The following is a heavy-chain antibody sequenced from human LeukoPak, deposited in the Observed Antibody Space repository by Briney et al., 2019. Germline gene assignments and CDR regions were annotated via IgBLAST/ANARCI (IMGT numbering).Heavy chain of an antibody. CDR2: IYIGGST. J-gene: IGHJ6*02. V-gene: IGHV3-66*01. CDR3: ARGGTTYSYYYFGMDV. Sequence: PGGSLRLSCAASGFTVNSNYMSWVRQAPGKGLEWASLIYIGGSTYYADSVKGRFTISRDNSENTLYLQMNSLRAEDTAVYYCARGGTTYSYYYFGMDVWGQGTTVTVSS. D-gene: IGHD1-7*01. CDR1: GFTVNSNY.